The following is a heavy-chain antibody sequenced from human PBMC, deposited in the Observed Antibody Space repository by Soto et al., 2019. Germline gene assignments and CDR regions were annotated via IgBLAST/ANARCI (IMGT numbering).Heavy chain of an antibody. CDR1: GGTFSSYA. J-gene: IGHJ5*02. Sequence: ASVKVSCKASGGTFSSYAISWVRQAPGQGLEWMGGIIPILGIANYAQKFQGRVTITADKSTSTAYMELSSLRSEDTAVYYCAREGQGCSGGSCYSWLGGSNWFDPWGQGTLVTVSS. CDR2: IIPILGIA. CDR3: AREGQGCSGGSCYSWLGGSNWFDP. V-gene: IGHV1-69*10. D-gene: IGHD2-15*01.